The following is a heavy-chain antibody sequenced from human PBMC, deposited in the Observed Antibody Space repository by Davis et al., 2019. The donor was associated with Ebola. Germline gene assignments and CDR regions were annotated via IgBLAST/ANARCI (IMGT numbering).Heavy chain of an antibody. V-gene: IGHV4-59*11. CDR2: IYYSGSA. J-gene: IGHJ3*02. Sequence: SETLSLTCTVSGGSISSHYWSWIRQPPGKGLEWIGYIYYSGSANYNPSLKSRVTISVDTSKSQLSLKVTSVTAADTAVYYCARDSDAFDIWGQGTMVTVSS. CDR3: ARDSDAFDI. CDR1: GGSISSHY.